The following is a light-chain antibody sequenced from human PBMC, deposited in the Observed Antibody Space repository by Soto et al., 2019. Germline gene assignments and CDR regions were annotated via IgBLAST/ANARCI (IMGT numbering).Light chain of an antibody. Sequence: DIQMTQSPSSLSASVGDRVTITCRASQNIDSYLNWYQHKPGKAPKLLIYAASSLQGGVPSRFSASGAGTEFTLAISSLQPDDVAAYFCQHTSRTTPVTFGGGTKVDIK. V-gene: IGKV1-39*01. CDR1: QNIDSY. CDR3: QHTSRTTPVT. CDR2: AAS. J-gene: IGKJ4*01.